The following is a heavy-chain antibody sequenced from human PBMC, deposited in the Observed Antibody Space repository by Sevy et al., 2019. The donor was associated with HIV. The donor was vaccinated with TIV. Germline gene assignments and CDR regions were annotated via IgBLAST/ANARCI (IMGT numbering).Heavy chain of an antibody. Sequence: GGSLRLSCAASGFTFSSYGMHWVRQAPGKGLEWVAVISYDGSNKYYADSVKGGFTISRDNSKNTLYLQMNSLRAEDTAVYYCAKDLSRSGSYYVRYLFDYWGQGTLVTVSS. J-gene: IGHJ4*02. CDR3: AKDLSRSGSYYVRYLFDY. D-gene: IGHD1-26*01. CDR2: ISYDGSNK. CDR1: GFTFSSYG. V-gene: IGHV3-30*18.